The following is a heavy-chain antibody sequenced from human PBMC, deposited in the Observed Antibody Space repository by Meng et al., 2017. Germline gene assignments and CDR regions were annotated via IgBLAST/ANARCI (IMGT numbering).Heavy chain of an antibody. D-gene: IGHD2/OR15-2a*01. Sequence: GESLKIPCAASGFTFSSYEMNWVRQAPGKGLEWVSYISSRGSTIYYADSVKGRFTISRDNAKNSLYLQMNSLRAEDTAVYYCARGGYFIYFDYWGQGTLVTVSS. CDR1: GFTFSSYE. J-gene: IGHJ4*02. V-gene: IGHV3-48*03. CDR3: ARGGYFIYFDY. CDR2: ISSRGSTI.